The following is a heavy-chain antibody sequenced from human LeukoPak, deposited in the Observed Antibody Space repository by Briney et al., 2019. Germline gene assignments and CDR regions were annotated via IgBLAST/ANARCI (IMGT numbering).Heavy chain of an antibody. D-gene: IGHD2-2*02. CDR1: GFTSSSYW. V-gene: IGHV3-74*01. Sequence: PGGSLRLSCAASGFTSSSYWMHWVRQAPGKGLVWVSRINSDGSSTSYADSVKGRFTISRDNAKNTLYLQMNSLRAEDTAVYYCARFLGYCSSTSCYKRGSHYWGQGTLVTVSS. J-gene: IGHJ4*02. CDR3: ARFLGYCSSTSCYKRGSHY. CDR2: INSDGSST.